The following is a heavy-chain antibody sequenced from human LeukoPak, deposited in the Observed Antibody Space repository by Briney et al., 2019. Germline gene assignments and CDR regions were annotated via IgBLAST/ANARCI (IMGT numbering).Heavy chain of an antibody. CDR1: GFSFSNYG. D-gene: IGHD6-13*01. J-gene: IGHJ4*02. CDR2: IWYDGGEK. V-gene: IGHV3-33*01. CDR3: SRDRSDAISWYAGSH. Sequence: GGSLRLSCAASGFSFSNYGMHWVRQAPDKGLEWLAFIWYDGGEKYYADSVKGRFTISRDNSKNTLYLQMNSLRAEDTAIYYCSRDRSDAISWYAGSHWGQGTLVTVSS.